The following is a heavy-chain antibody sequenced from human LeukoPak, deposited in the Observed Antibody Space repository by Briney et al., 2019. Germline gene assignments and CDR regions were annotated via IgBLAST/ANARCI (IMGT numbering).Heavy chain of an antibody. CDR2: ISYDGGNK. D-gene: IGHD4-17*01. V-gene: IGHV3-30-3*01. Sequence: GGSLRLSCAASGFTFSSYAMHWVRQAPGKGLEGVAVISYDGGNKYYADSVKGRFTISRDNSKNTLYLQMNSLRAEDTAVYYCARGGLYGDYTTNFDYWGQGTLVTVSS. CDR1: GFTFSSYA. CDR3: ARGGLYGDYTTNFDY. J-gene: IGHJ4*02.